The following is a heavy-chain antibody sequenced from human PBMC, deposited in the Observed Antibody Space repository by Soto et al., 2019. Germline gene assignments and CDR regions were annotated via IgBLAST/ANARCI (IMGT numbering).Heavy chain of an antibody. V-gene: IGHV3-48*03. J-gene: IGHJ4*02. CDR3: AREGRGFAGLCALDF. CDR1: GFIFSDYD. CDR2: ISYSGGTE. Sequence: ELQLVESGGGLVQPGGSLRLSCSSSGFIFSDYDMNWVRQAPGKGLEWISYISYSGGTESYADSVKGRFTISRDNAKKSLFLQMNSLSAEDTAISFFAREGRGFAGLCALDFWGQGTPVTVSS. D-gene: IGHD3-9*01.